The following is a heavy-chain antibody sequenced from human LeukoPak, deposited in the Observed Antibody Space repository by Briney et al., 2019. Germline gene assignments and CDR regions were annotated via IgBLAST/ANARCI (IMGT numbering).Heavy chain of an antibody. CDR2: INAGIGNT. D-gene: IGHD5-12*01. V-gene: IGHV1-3*01. CDR1: GYSFINYA. CDR3: ARVRSGYDVYYFDY. Sequence: GAPVKVSCKASGYSFINYAMHWVRQAPGQRLEWMGWINAGIGNTKYSQNFQGRVTITRDTSASTAYMELSSLRFEGTAVYYCARVRSGYDVYYFDYWGQGTLVTVSS. J-gene: IGHJ4*02.